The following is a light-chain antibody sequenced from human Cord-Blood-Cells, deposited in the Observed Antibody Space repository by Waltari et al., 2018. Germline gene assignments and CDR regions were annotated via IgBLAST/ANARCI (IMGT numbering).Light chain of an antibody. Sequence: QSVLTQPPSVSGAPGQRVTISCTGSSSNIGAGYDVHWYQQLPGTAPQLLFYGNSNRPSGVPDRFSGSKSGTSASLAITVLQAEDEADYYCQSYDSSLSALYVFGTGTKVTVL. CDR1: SSNIGAGYD. CDR2: GNS. J-gene: IGLJ1*01. CDR3: QSYDSSLSALYV. V-gene: IGLV1-40*01.